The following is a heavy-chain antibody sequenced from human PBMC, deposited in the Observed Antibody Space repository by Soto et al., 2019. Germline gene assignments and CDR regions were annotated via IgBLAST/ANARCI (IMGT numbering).Heavy chain of an antibody. J-gene: IGHJ6*03. D-gene: IGHD3-3*01. Sequence: SETLSLTCAVSSGSISSSNWWSWVRQPPGKGLEWIGEIYHSGSTNYNPSLKSRVTISVDKSKNQFSLKLSSVTAADTAVYYCARWSGTAYYYYMDVWGKGTTVTVSS. CDR1: SGSISSSNW. CDR2: IYHSGST. V-gene: IGHV4-4*02. CDR3: ARWSGTAYYYYMDV.